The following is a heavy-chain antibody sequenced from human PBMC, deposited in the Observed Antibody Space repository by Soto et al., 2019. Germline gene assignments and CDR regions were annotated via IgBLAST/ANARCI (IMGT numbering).Heavy chain of an antibody. Sequence: GGSLRLSCAASGFTFSSYWMRWVRQAPGKGLEWVANIKQDGSENYYVDSVKGRFTISRDNAKNSLYLQMNSLRAEDTAVYYCAREAPMISVDYWGQGTLVTVSS. CDR1: GFTFSSYW. D-gene: IGHD3-16*01. V-gene: IGHV3-7*03. J-gene: IGHJ4*02. CDR3: AREAPMISVDY. CDR2: IKQDGSEN.